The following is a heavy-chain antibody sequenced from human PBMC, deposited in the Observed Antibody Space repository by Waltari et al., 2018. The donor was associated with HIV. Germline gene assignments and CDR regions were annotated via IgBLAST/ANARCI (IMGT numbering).Heavy chain of an antibody. CDR3: AREALYDSSGYYFDY. CDR2: IKQDESEK. V-gene: IGHV3-7*01. Sequence: EVQLVESGGGLVQPGGSLRLSCAAPGFTFNKYWVTWVRQAPGKGLEWVANIKQDESEKYYVDSLKGRFTISRDNAKNSLFLQMNSLRVEDTAVYYCAREALYDSSGYYFDYWGQGTLVTISS. D-gene: IGHD3-22*01. CDR1: GFTFNKYW. J-gene: IGHJ4*02.